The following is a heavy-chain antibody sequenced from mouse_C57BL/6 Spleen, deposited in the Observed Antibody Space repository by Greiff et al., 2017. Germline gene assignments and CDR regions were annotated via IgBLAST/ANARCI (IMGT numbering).Heavy chain of an antibody. CDR3: ASYYYGSSYWYFDV. Sequence: VKVVESGPGLVAPSQSLSITCTVSGFSLTSYAISWVRQPPGKGLEWLGVIWTGGGTNYNSALKSRLSISKDNSKSQVFLKMNSLQTDDTARYYCASYYYGSSYWYFDVWGTGTTVTVSS. CDR1: GFSLTSYA. CDR2: IWTGGGT. D-gene: IGHD1-1*01. J-gene: IGHJ1*03. V-gene: IGHV2-9-1*01.